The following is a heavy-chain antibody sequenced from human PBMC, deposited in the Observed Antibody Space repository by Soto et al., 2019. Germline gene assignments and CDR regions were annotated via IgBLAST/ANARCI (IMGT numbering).Heavy chain of an antibody. CDR1: GGSISSSNW. D-gene: IGHD6-13*01. Sequence: KSSETLSLTCAVSGGSISSSNWWSWVRQPPGKGLEWIGEIYHSGSTNYNPSLKSRVTISVDKSKNQFSLKLSSVTAADTAVYYCARDLRYSSSWYLGRDYWGQGTLVTVSS. CDR3: ARDLRYSSSWYLGRDY. CDR2: IYHSGST. V-gene: IGHV4-4*02. J-gene: IGHJ4*02.